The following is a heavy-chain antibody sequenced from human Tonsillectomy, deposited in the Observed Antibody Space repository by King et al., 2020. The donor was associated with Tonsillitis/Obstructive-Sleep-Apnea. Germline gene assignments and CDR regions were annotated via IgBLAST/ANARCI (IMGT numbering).Heavy chain of an antibody. J-gene: IGHJ6*04. V-gene: IGHV4-31*03. Sequence: QLQESGPGMVKPSQNLSLTCTVSGGSISSGGYYWSWIRQHPGKGLEWIGYIYYSGSTYYNPSLKSRVTISVDTSKNQFSLKLSSVTAADTAVYYCARSGRRVVVVPAAIDVWGKGTTVTVSS. CDR1: GGSISSGGYY. CDR2: IYYSGST. D-gene: IGHD2-2*01. CDR3: ARSGRRVVVVPAAIDV.